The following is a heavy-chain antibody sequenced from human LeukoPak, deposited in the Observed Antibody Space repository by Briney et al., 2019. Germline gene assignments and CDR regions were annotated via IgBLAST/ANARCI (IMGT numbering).Heavy chain of an antibody. CDR2: IKEDGSEK. CDR1: GFTFSSSW. V-gene: IGHV3-7*05. J-gene: IGHJ4*02. D-gene: IGHD1-26*01. CDR3: AANTHSGY. Sequence: PEGSLRLSCAASGFTFSSSWMKWVRQAPGKGLESVAVIKEDGSEKHYVDSVKGRFAISRDNAKNSLYLQMNNVRAEDTAVYFCAANTHSGYWGQGALVTVSS.